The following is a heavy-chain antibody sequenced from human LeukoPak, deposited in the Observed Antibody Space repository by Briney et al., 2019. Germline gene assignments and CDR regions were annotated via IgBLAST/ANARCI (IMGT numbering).Heavy chain of an antibody. V-gene: IGHV3-23*01. Sequence: GGSLRLPCAASGFTFSSYAMSWVRQAPGKGLEWVSAISGSGGSTYYADSVKGRFTISRDNSKNTLYLQMNSLRAEDTAVYYCAKGRCSSTSCYVNYYGMDVWGQGTTVTVSS. J-gene: IGHJ6*02. CDR1: GFTFSSYA. D-gene: IGHD2-2*01. CDR2: ISGSGGST. CDR3: AKGRCSSTSCYVNYYGMDV.